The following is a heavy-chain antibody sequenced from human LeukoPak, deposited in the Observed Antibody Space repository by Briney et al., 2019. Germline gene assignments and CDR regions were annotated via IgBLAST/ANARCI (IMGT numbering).Heavy chain of an antibody. Sequence: GGSLRLSCAASGLTFSSYGMHWVRQAPGKGLEWVAVIWYDGSNKYYADSVKGRFTISRDNSKNTLYLQMNSLRAEDTAVYYCAGDKAVAGTGGFDYWGQGTLVTVSS. V-gene: IGHV3-33*01. D-gene: IGHD6-19*01. CDR1: GLTFSSYG. J-gene: IGHJ4*02. CDR2: IWYDGSNK. CDR3: AGDKAVAGTGGFDY.